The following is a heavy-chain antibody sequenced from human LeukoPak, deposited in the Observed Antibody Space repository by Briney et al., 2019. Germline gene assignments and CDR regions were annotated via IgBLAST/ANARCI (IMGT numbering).Heavy chain of an antibody. J-gene: IGHJ5*02. D-gene: IGHD3/OR15-3a*01. CDR2: IYHSGST. CDR3: ARDGLKNVYSWFDP. CDR1: GYSITSGYY. Sequence: SETLSLTCTVSGYSITSGYYWGWIRQPPGKGLEWIGSIYHSGSTYYNPSLKSRVTISVDTSKNQCSLKLSSVTAADRAVYYCARDGLKNVYSWFDPWGQGTLVTVSS. V-gene: IGHV4-38-2*02.